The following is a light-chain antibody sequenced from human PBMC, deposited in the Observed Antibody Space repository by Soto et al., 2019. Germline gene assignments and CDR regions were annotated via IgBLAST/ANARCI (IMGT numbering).Light chain of an antibody. J-gene: IGKJ4*01. CDR2: DAS. CDR3: KQYDDWPIT. Sequence: EIVLTQSPGTLSLSPWERATLSCRASQSFSSNLAWYQQKPDQAPRLLIYDASTRATDIPARFSGSGVGTDFNLIVSRMKYEDCAIRYGKQYDDWPITLGGGNKV. CDR1: QSFSSN. V-gene: IGKV3D-15*01.